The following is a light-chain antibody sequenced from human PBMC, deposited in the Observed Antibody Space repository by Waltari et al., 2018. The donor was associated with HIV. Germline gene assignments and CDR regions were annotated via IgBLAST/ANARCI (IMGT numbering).Light chain of an antibody. J-gene: IGLJ2*01. V-gene: IGLV3-21*04. CDR3: QVWDSSSGVV. CDR2: YDS. Sequence: SYALTQSPSVPVAPGQTARITCGGNNIASTSVHWYQQKPGQAPVLVIYYDSDRPSGIPERFSGSNSGNTATLTISRVEAGDEADYYCQVWDSSSGVVFGGGTRLTVL. CDR1: NIASTS.